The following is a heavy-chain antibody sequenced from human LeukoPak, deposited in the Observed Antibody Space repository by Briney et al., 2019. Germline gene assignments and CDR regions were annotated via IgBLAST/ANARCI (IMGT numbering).Heavy chain of an antibody. CDR1: GYTFTGYY. Sequence: ASVKVSCKASGYTFTGYYMHWVRQAPGQGLEWMGWINPNSGGTNYAQKFQGWVTMTRDTSISTAYMELSSLRSEDTAVYYCARRYYDFWSGLTDAFDIWGQGTMVTVSS. CDR3: ARRYYDFWSGLTDAFDI. D-gene: IGHD3-3*01. CDR2: INPNSGGT. J-gene: IGHJ3*02. V-gene: IGHV1-2*04.